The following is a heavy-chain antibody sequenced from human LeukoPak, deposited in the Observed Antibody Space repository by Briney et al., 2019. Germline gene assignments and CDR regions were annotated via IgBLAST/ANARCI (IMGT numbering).Heavy chain of an antibody. V-gene: IGHV3-30*18. D-gene: IGHD5-12*01. CDR1: GFTFSTYT. J-gene: IGHJ3*02. CDR3: AKDSGYADI. CDR2: ISYDGSNK. Sequence: GGSLRLSCAASGFTFSTYTMNWVRQAPGKGLEWVAVISYDGSNKYYADSVKGRFTISRDNSKNTLYLQMNSLRAEDTAVYYCAKDSGYADIWGQGTMVTVSS.